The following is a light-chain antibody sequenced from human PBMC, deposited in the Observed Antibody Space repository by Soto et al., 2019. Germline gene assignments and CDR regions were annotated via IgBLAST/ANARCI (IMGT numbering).Light chain of an antibody. CDR1: QSVSSSQ. CDR2: GAS. Sequence: EIVLTQSPGTLSLSPWESATLSCRASQSVSSSQVAWYQQKPGQAPRLLIYGASSRATGIPDRFSGVGSETDFTLTISRLEPEDFAVYYCQQYDTSPHTFGQGTKLEIK. CDR3: QQYDTSPHT. V-gene: IGKV3-20*01. J-gene: IGKJ2*01.